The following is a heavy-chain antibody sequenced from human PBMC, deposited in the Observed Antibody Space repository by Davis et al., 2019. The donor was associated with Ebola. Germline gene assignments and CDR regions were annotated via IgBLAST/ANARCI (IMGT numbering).Heavy chain of an antibody. Sequence: ASVKVSCKASGYTFTGYYMHWVRQAPGQGLEWMGWINPNSGGTNYAQKFQGRVTMTRDTSISTAYMELSRLRSDDTAVYYCARADIVVVPAAPWDAYYYYYMDVWGKGTTVTVSS. CDR1: GYTFTGYY. CDR3: ARADIVVVPAAPWDAYYYYYMDV. V-gene: IGHV1-2*02. CDR2: INPNSGGT. D-gene: IGHD2-2*01. J-gene: IGHJ6*03.